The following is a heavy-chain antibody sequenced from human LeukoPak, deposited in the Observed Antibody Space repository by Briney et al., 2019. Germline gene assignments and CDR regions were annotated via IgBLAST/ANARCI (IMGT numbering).Heavy chain of an antibody. Sequence: GRSLRLSCAASGFTFSSYGMRWVRQAPGKGLEWVAVISYDGSNKYYADSVKGRFTISRDNSKNTLYLQMNSLRAEDTAVYYCAKDREPYSSGWYHYFDYWGPGTLVTVSS. D-gene: IGHD6-19*01. V-gene: IGHV3-30*18. J-gene: IGHJ4*02. CDR2: ISYDGSNK. CDR1: GFTFSSYG. CDR3: AKDREPYSSGWYHYFDY.